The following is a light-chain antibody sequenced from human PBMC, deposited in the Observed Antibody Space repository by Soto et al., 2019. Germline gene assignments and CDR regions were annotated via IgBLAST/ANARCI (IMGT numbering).Light chain of an antibody. CDR1: QSISSW. Sequence: DIQMTQSPSTLSASVGDRVTITCRASQSISSWLAWYQQKPGKAPKLLIYKASILASGVPSRFSGSRSGTEFTLTISSRQPDDFETSSCHQYNSYSPLMYTFGQGTKLEIK. CDR3: HQYNSYSPLMYT. V-gene: IGKV1-5*03. J-gene: IGKJ2*01. CDR2: KAS.